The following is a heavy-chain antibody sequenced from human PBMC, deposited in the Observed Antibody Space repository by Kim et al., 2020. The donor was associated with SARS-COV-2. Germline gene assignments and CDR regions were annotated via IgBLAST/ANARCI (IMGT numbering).Heavy chain of an antibody. Sequence: GGSLRLSCAASGFTFSSYAMSWVRQAPGKGLEWVSAISGSGGSTYYADSVKGRFTISRDNSKNTLYLQMNSLRAEDTAVYYCAKSGYYGSGSYMYFVYWGQGPVVTVSS. CDR1: GFTFSSYA. V-gene: IGHV3-23*01. CDR2: ISGSGGST. CDR3: AKSGYYGSGSYMYFVY. J-gene: IGHJ4*02. D-gene: IGHD3-10*01.